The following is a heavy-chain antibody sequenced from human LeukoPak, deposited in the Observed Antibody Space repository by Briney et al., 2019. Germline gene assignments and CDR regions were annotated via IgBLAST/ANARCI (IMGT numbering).Heavy chain of an antibody. D-gene: IGHD1-26*01. CDR3: ARDLKGGSYYLGDNYYYYYMDV. V-gene: IGHV1-8*03. CDR2: MNPNSGNT. CDR1: GYTFTSYD. Sequence: ASVKVSCKASGYTFTSYDINWVRQATGQGLEWMGWMNPNSGNTGYAQKFQGRVTITRNTSISTAYMELSSLRSEDTAVYYCARDLKGGSYYLGDNYYYYYMDVWGKGTTVTVSS. J-gene: IGHJ6*03.